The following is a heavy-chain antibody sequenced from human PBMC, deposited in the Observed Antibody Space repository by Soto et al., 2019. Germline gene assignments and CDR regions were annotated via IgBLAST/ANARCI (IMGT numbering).Heavy chain of an antibody. CDR1: GFSLTTSGVG. D-gene: IGHD6-19*01. V-gene: IGHV2-5*01. J-gene: IGHJ5*02. Sequence: GSGPTLVNPTQTLTLTCTSSGFSLTTSGVGVGWIRQPPGKALEWLALVYWNDDKRYNPSLKSRLTITKDTSKNQVVLTMTNMDPVDTATYYCAHRRSSSGWATLDPWGHGTLVTVSS. CDR3: AHRRSSSGWATLDP. CDR2: VYWNDDK.